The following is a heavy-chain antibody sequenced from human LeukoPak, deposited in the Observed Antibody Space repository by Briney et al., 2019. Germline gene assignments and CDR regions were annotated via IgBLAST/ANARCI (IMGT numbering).Heavy chain of an antibody. CDR1: GGSISSGDYY. D-gene: IGHD3-3*01. V-gene: IGHV4-30-4*08. J-gene: IGHJ4*02. CDR2: IYYSGST. Sequence: SETLSLTCTVSGGSISSGDYYWSWVRQPPGKGLEWIGYIYYSGSTYYNPSLKSRVTISVDTSKNQFSLKLSSVTAADTAVYYCARAAYDFWSGPRDRFDYWGQGTLVTVSS. CDR3: ARAAYDFWSGPRDRFDY.